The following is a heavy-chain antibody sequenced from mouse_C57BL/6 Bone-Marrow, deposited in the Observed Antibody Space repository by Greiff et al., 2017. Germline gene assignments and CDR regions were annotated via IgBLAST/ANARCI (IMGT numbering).Heavy chain of an antibody. J-gene: IGHJ2*01. CDR3: AKSSYYFDY. CDR1: GYTFTSYG. CDR2: IYPRSGNT. Sequence: QVHVKQSGAELARPGASVKLSCKASGYTFTSYGISWVKQRTGQGLEWIGEIYPRSGNTYYNEKFKGKATLTADKSSSTAYMELRSLPSEDSAVYFCAKSSYYFDYWGQGTTLTVSS. V-gene: IGHV1-81*01.